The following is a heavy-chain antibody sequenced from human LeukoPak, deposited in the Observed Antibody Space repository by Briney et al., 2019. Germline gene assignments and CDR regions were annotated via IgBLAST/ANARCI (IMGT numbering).Heavy chain of an antibody. D-gene: IGHD4/OR15-4a*01. CDR1: GGSISSGGYY. Sequence: SETLSLTCTVSGGSISSGGYYWSWIRQHPGKGLEWIGYIYYSGSTYYNPSLKSRVTISVDTSKNQFSLKLSSVTAADTAVYYCARVFMVETIKAAYDYWGRGTLVTVSS. CDR3: ARVFMVETIKAAYDY. V-gene: IGHV4-31*03. J-gene: IGHJ4*02. CDR2: IYYSGST.